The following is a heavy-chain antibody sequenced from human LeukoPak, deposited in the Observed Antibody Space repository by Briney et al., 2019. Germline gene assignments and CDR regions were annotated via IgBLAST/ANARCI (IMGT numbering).Heavy chain of an antibody. D-gene: IGHD3-10*01. CDR3: ARAVLLWFGWFDP. J-gene: IGHJ5*02. CDR2: IWYDGSNK. CDR1: GFTFSSYG. Sequence: PGGSLRLSCAASGFTFSSYGMHWVRQAPGKGLEWVAVIWYDGSNKYYADSVKGRFTISRDNPKNTLYLQMNSLRAEDTAVYYCARAVLLWFGWFDPWGQGTLVTVSS. V-gene: IGHV3-33*01.